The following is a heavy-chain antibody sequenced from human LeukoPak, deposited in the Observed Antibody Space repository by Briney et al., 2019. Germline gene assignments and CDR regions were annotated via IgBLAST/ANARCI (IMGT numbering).Heavy chain of an antibody. CDR2: ISYSGRT. J-gene: IGHJ4*02. Sequence: ETLXXTCTVSGGSISSSSYYWGWIRQPPGKGLEWIGTISYSGRTYYNPSLKSRITITVDTSKNQFSRKLSYVTAADTAVYXCARDRVTXXRRTDYWGQGTLVTVSS. CDR3: ARDRVTXXRRTDY. V-gene: IGHV4-39*07. CDR1: GGSISSSSYY. D-gene: IGHD4-11*01.